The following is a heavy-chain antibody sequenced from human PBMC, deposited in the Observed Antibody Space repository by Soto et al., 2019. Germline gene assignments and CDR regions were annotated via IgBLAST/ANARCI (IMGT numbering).Heavy chain of an antibody. V-gene: IGHV4-31*03. Sequence: SETLSLTCTVSGGSIYTGGFYWSWIRQLPGKGLEWLGYIYYTGSTQYTPSLKSRLSISTDTSDNQFSLRLNSVTAADTAAYYCATSLVTSRARVDYWGQGTPVTVSS. J-gene: IGHJ4*02. D-gene: IGHD1-26*01. CDR1: GGSIYTGGFY. CDR3: ATSLVTSRARVDY. CDR2: IYYTGST.